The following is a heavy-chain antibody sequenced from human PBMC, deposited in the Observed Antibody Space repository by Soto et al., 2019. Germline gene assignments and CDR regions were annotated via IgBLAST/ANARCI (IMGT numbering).Heavy chain of an antibody. CDR1: GFTFSSYG. D-gene: IGHD6-13*01. J-gene: IGHJ3*02. V-gene: IGHV3-30*18. CDR3: AKEGYSSSWYRGI. Sequence: GGSLRLSCAASGFTFSSYGMHWVRQAPGKGLEWVAVISYDGSNKYYADSVKGRFTISRDNSKNTLYLQMNSLRAEDAAVYYCAKEGYSSSWYRGIWGQGTMVTVSS. CDR2: ISYDGSNK.